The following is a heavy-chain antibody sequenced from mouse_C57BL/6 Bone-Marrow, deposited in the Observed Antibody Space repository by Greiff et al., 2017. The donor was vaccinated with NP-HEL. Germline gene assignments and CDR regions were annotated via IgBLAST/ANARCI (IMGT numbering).Heavy chain of an antibody. J-gene: IGHJ3*01. V-gene: IGHV1-62-2*01. CDR2: FYPGSGSI. D-gene: IGHD2-1*01. CDR3: ARHEGIYYGNSAWFAY. CDR1: GYTFTEYT. Sequence: VQLQQSGAELVKPGASVKLSCKASGYTFTEYTIHWVKQRSGQGLEWIGWFYPGSGSIKYNEKFKDTATLTADKSSSTVYMELSRVTSEDSAVYFCARHEGIYYGNSAWFAYWGQGTLVTVSA.